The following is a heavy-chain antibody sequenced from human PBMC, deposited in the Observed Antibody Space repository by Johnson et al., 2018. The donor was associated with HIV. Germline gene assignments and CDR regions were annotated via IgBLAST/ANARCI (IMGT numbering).Heavy chain of an antibody. V-gene: IGHV3-33*01. CDR1: GFTFSTYG. J-gene: IGHJ3*02. D-gene: IGHD3-10*01. CDR3: ARPIARGGSDI. CDR2: MWYDGSNK. Sequence: QVQLVESGGGVVQPGRSLRLSCAASGFTFSTYGMHWVRQAPGKGLEWVAVMWYDGSNKYYADSVKGRFTISRDNSKNTVYLQMNSLRPEDTAVYYWARPIARGGSDIWGQGTMVTVSS.